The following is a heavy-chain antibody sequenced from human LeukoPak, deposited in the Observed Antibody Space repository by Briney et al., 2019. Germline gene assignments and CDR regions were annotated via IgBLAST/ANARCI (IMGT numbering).Heavy chain of an antibody. CDR3: ARDGYYDSSGYYSPYYFDY. V-gene: IGHV3-21*01. J-gene: IGHJ4*02. CDR2: ISSSSSYI. CDR1: GFTFSSYG. Sequence: PGGSLRLSCADSGFTFSSYGMSWVRQAPGKRLEWVSSISSSSSYIYYADSVKGRFTISRDNAKNSLHLQMNSLRAEDTAVYYCARDGYYDSSGYYSPYYFDYWGQGTPVTVSS. D-gene: IGHD3-22*01.